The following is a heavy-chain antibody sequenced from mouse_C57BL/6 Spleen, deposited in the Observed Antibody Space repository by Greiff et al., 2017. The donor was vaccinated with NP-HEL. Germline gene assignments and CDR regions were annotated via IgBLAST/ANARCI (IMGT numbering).Heavy chain of an antibody. CDR2: ISSGGSYT. CDR3: ARIYGSSPGYAMDY. V-gene: IGHV5-6*01. Sequence: EVKLVESGGDLVKPGGSLKLSCAASGFTFSSYGMSWVRQTPDKRLEWVATISSGGSYTYYPDSVKGRFTISRDNAKNTLYLQMSSLKSEDTAMYYCARIYGSSPGYAMDYWGQGTSVTVSS. J-gene: IGHJ4*01. D-gene: IGHD1-1*01. CDR1: GFTFSSYG.